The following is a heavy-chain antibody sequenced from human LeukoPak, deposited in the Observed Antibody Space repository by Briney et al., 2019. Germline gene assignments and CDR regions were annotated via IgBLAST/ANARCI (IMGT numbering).Heavy chain of an antibody. CDR1: GYTFTSYG. Sequence: ASVNVSCKASGYTFTSYGISWVRQAPGQGLEWMGWISAYNGNTNYAQKLQGRVTMTTDTSTSTAYMELRSLRSDDTAVYYCARDPKMLQYQPSGSYYYGMDVWGQGTTVTVSS. CDR3: ARDPKMLQYQPSGSYYYGMDV. J-gene: IGHJ6*02. V-gene: IGHV1-18*01. CDR2: ISAYNGNT. D-gene: IGHD2-2*01.